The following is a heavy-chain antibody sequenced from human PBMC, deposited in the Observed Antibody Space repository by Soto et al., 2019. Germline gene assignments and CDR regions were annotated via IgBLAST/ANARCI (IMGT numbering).Heavy chain of an antibody. CDR3: AKAKGFVVVPAANNWFDP. V-gene: IGHV3-23*01. CDR1: GFTFNSYA. Sequence: GGSLRLSCAASGFTFNSYAMSWVRQAPGKGLEWVSAISGSGGSTYYADSVKGRFTISRDNSKNTLYLQMNSLRAEDTAVYYCAKAKGFVVVPAANNWFDPWGQGTLVTVSS. J-gene: IGHJ5*02. D-gene: IGHD2-2*01. CDR2: ISGSGGST.